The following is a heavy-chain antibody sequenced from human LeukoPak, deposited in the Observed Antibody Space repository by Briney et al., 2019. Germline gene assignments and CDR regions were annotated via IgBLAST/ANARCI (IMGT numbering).Heavy chain of an antibody. Sequence: ASVKVSCKASGGTFSSYAISWVRQAPGQGLEWMGRIIPILGIANYAQKFQGRVTITADKSTSTAYMELSSLRSEDTAVYYCARDYYGSGRPFDYWGQGTLVTVSS. V-gene: IGHV1-69*04. CDR2: IIPILGIA. J-gene: IGHJ4*02. D-gene: IGHD3-10*01. CDR1: GGTFSSYA. CDR3: ARDYYGSGRPFDY.